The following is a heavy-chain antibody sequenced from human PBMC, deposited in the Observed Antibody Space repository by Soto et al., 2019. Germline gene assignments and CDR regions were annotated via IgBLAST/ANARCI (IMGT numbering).Heavy chain of an antibody. Sequence: QVQLVESGGGVVQPGRSLRLSCAASGFTFSSYGMHWVRQAPGKGLEWVAVIWYDGSNKYYADSVKGRFTISRDNSKNTLYLQMNSLRAEDTAVYYCATSAVIPAAMGHDAFDIWGQGTMVTVSS. CDR3: ATSAVIPAAMGHDAFDI. CDR2: IWYDGSNK. D-gene: IGHD2-2*01. V-gene: IGHV3-33*01. CDR1: GFTFSSYG. J-gene: IGHJ3*02.